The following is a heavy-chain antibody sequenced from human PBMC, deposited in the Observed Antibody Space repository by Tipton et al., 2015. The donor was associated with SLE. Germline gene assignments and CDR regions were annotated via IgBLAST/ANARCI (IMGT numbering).Heavy chain of an antibody. CDR3: ARGFFHDYWSAEQGRKRFYFDN. Sequence: LRLSCTVSGCSISSSSFYWGWIRQPPGKGLEWIGRFYYGKSTFYNPSLKSRVTISVDTVKTQVSLKLTSVTAADTAMYFCARGFFHDYWSAEQGRKRFYFDNWGQGAPLTLSS. V-gene: IGHV4-39*07. J-gene: IGHJ4*02. D-gene: IGHD3-3*01. CDR2: FYYGKST. CDR1: GCSISSSSFY.